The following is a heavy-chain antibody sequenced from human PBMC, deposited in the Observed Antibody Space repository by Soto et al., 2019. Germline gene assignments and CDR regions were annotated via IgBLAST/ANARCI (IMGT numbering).Heavy chain of an antibody. Sequence: EVQLLDSGGGLVQPGGSLRLSWAASGFNFSSYAMSWVRQAPGKGLECVSAISGSGGSTYYADSVKGRFTILRDNSKNTLYLQSITLKAEDSAVYYCAKEPSRSYYFMDVWGKGTTVTLS. J-gene: IGHJ6*03. V-gene: IGHV3-23*01. CDR3: AKEPSRSYYFMDV. CDR2: ISGSGGST. CDR1: GFNFSSYA.